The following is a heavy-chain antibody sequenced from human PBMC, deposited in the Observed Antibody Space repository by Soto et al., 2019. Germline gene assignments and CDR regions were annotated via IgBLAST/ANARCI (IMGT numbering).Heavy chain of an antibody. CDR2: IYYSGST. CDR3: ARQVGGAAADYYYYYGTDV. V-gene: IGHV4-39*01. D-gene: IGHD6-13*01. CDR1: GGSMSSSSYY. Sequence: ASETLSLTCTVSGGSMSSSSYYWGWIRQPPGKGLEWIGSIYYSGSTYYNPSLKSRVTISVDTSKNQFSLKLSSVTAADTAVYYCARQVGGAAADYYYYYGTDVWGQGTTVTVSS. J-gene: IGHJ6*02.